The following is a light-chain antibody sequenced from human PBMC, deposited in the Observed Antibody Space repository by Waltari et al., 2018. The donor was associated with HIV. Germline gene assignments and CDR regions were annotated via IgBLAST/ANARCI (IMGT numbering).Light chain of an antibody. J-gene: IGLJ3*02. V-gene: IGLV2-11*01. Sequence: QSALPQPPSVSGSPGQSVTISCPGTTSAVGAYNFVSWYQQHPGKAPKVLIYDVSKRPSGVPDRFSGSKSGNTASLTISGLQAEDEADYYCCSYAGSYTWVFGGGTKLTVL. CDR1: TSAVGAYNF. CDR3: CSYAGSYTWV. CDR2: DVS.